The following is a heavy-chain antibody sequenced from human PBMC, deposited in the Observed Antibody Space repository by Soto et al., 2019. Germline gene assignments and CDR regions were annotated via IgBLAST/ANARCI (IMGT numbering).Heavy chain of an antibody. J-gene: IGHJ4*02. CDR3: AVTTSRGYSYGYLDY. V-gene: IGHV3-30-3*01. D-gene: IGHD5-18*01. Sequence: PGGSLRLSCAASGFTFSSYAMHWVRQAPGKGLEWVAVISYDGSNKYYADSVKGRFTISRDNSKNTLYLQMNSLRAEDTAVYYCAVTTSRGYSYGYLDYWGQGTLVTVSS. CDR1: GFTFSSYA. CDR2: ISYDGSNK.